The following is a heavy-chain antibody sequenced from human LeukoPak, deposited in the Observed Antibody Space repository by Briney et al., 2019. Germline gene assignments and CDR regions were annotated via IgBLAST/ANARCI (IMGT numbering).Heavy chain of an antibody. CDR1: GYTFSSYY. J-gene: IGHJ4*02. CDR2: INPSGGST. CDR3: ARAPYYDSSGSQFDY. V-gene: IGHV1-46*01. Sequence: GASVKVSCEASGYTFSSYYIHWVRQAPGQGLEWMGIINPSGGSTTYAQKFQGRVTMTRDTSTSTVYMELSSLRSEDTAVYYCARAPYYDSSGSQFDYWGQGTLVTVSS. D-gene: IGHD3-22*01.